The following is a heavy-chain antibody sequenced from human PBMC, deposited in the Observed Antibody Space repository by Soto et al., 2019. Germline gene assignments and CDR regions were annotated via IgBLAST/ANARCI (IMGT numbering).Heavy chain of an antibody. Sequence: TSETLSLTCTVSGGSISSGDYYWSWIRQTPGKGLEWIGYIYYSGSTYYNPSLKSRVTISVDTSKNQFSLKLSSVTAADTAVYYCARTTYYYDSSGPYYFDYWGQGTLGTVS. D-gene: IGHD3-22*01. CDR3: ARTTYYYDSSGPYYFDY. CDR2: IYYSGST. CDR1: GGSISSGDYY. J-gene: IGHJ4*02. V-gene: IGHV4-30-4*01.